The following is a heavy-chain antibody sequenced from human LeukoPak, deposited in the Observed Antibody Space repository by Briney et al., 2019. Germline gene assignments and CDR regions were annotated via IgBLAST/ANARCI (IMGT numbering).Heavy chain of an antibody. J-gene: IGHJ4*02. Sequence: PGRSLRLTCAASGFTFSSYAMHWVRQAPGKGLEWVAVISYDGSNKYYADSVKGRFTISRDNSKNTLYLQMDSLRAEDTAVYYCARFSSSGWYFDYWGQGTLVTVSS. CDR1: GFTFSSYA. CDR2: ISYDGSNK. CDR3: ARFSSSGWYFDY. D-gene: IGHD6-19*01. V-gene: IGHV3-30*04.